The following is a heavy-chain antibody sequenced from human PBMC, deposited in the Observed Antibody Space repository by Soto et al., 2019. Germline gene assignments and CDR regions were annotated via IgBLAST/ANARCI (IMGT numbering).Heavy chain of an antibody. CDR2: VYHNGIM. D-gene: IGHD3-10*01. V-gene: IGHV4-38-2*02. CDR1: GYSISSGYY. CDR3: AALWFGELAFNY. J-gene: IGHJ4*01. Sequence: TSETLSLTCSVSGYSISSGYYWGWVRQAPGKGLEWLGSVYHNGIMFHNPSFQSRVTISVDTSKNQFSLNLRSVTAADTAVYYRAALWFGELAFNYWGHGILVTVSS.